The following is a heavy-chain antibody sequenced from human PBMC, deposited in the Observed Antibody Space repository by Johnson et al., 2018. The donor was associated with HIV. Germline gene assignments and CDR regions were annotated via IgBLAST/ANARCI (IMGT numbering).Heavy chain of an antibody. CDR1: GFTFSSYA. Sequence: QMLLVESGGGLIQPGGSLRLSCAASGFTFSSYAMHWVRQAPGKGLEWVAVISYDGNNKYYADSVKGRFTISRDNAKNTLYLQMDSLRAEDTAVYYCARGDPPNVFNIWGRGTVVTVSS. CDR2: ISYDGNNK. V-gene: IGHV3-30*04. J-gene: IGHJ3*02. CDR3: ARGDPPNVFNI.